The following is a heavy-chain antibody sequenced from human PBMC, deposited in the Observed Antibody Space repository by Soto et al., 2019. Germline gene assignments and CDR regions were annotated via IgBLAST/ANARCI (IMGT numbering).Heavy chain of an antibody. J-gene: IGHJ6*02. CDR1: GFTFSDYY. Sequence: QVQLVESGGGLVKPGGSLRLSCAASGFTFSDYYMSWIRQAPGKGLEWVSYISSSGSTIYYADSVKGRFTISRDNAKNSLYLQMNSLRAEDTAVYYCASAGKVTNYYYYGMDVWGQWTTVTVSS. V-gene: IGHV3-11*01. D-gene: IGHD1-1*01. CDR2: ISSSGSTI. CDR3: ASAGKVTNYYYYGMDV.